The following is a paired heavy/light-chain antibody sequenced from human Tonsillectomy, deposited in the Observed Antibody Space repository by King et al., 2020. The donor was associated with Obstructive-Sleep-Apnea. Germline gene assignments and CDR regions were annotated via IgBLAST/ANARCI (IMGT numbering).Heavy chain of an antibody. CDR3: ATQRSYYYGMDV. CDR2: IFPADSDT. V-gene: IGHV5-51*01. Sequence: EVQLVQSGAEVKKPGESLKISCKGSGYSFTTYWIGWVRQMPGKGLEWMGIIFPADSDTRYSPSFQGQVTISVDKSISTAYLHWSSLKASDTAMYFCATQRSYYYGMDVWGQGTTVTVSS. CDR1: GYSFTTYW. D-gene: IGHD3-16*01. J-gene: IGHJ6*02.
Light chain of an antibody. Sequence: EIVMTQSPATLSVSPGERATLSCRASQSINKNLAWYQQKPGQAPRLLIYGASTRATGIPARFSGSGSGTEFTLTISSLQSEDFAVYYCQQYNNWPPMYTFGQGTKLEIK. V-gene: IGKV3-15*01. CDR2: GAS. J-gene: IGKJ2*01. CDR1: QSINKN. CDR3: QQYNNWPPMYT.